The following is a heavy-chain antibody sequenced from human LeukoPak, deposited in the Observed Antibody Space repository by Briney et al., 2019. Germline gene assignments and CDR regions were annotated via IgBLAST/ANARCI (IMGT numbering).Heavy chain of an antibody. CDR2: IYYSGST. D-gene: IGHD3-10*01. V-gene: IGHV4-39*01. CDR1: GGSISSSSYY. Sequence: SEALSLTCTVSGGSISSSSYYWGWIRQPPGKGLEWIGSIYYSGSTYYNPSLKSRVTISVDTSKNQFSLKLSSVTAADTAVYYCASLLYYYGSGSYYRIFDYWGQGTLVTVSS. CDR3: ASLLYYYGSGSYYRIFDY. J-gene: IGHJ4*02.